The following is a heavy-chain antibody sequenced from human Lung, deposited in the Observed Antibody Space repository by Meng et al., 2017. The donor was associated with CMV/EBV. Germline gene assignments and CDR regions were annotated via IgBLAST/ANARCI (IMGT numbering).Heavy chain of an antibody. CDR1: GFTFSSYS. CDR2: ISSSSSYI. CDR3: ASPYYYDSRGAFDI. Sequence: GESXKISCAASGFTFSSYSMNWVRQAPGKGLEWVSSISSSSSYIYYADSVKGRFTISRDNAKNSLYLQMNSLRAEDTAVYYCASPYYYDSRGAFDIWGQGTXVTVSS. J-gene: IGHJ3*02. D-gene: IGHD3-22*01. V-gene: IGHV3-21*01.